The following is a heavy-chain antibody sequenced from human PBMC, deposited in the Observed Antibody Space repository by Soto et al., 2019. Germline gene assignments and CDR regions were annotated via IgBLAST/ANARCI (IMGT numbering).Heavy chain of an antibody. J-gene: IGHJ4*02. D-gene: IGHD6-19*01. V-gene: IGHV4-4*02. CDR1: GVSIDSSYW. CDR2: MSHRGST. CDR3: ARSFGLYAVDS. Sequence: QVQLQESGPGLVKPSGTLSLKPSGTLSLTCDVSGVSIDSSYWWGWVRQPPGRDLEWLGDMSHRGSTKYQPSLRSGVTILLDKSKSQFSLSLSFVTAADTATYYCARSFGLYAVDSWGQGILVTVSS.